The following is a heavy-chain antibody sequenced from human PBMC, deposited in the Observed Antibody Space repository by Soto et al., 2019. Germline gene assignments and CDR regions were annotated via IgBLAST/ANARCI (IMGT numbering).Heavy chain of an antibody. Sequence: EVQLVESGGGLVQPGRSLRLSCAASRFTFDDYAMHWVRQAPGKGLEWVSGISWNSGSIDYADSVKGRFTISRDNAKNSLYLQMNSLRAEDTALYYCAKDDRSALYYFDYWGQGTLVTVSS. J-gene: IGHJ4*02. V-gene: IGHV3-9*01. CDR2: ISWNSGSI. CDR3: AKDDRSALYYFDY. CDR1: RFTFDDYA.